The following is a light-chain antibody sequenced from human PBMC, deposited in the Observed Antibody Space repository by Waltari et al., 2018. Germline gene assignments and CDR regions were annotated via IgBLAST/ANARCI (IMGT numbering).Light chain of an antibody. CDR2: DAS. CDR1: QTVGSN. J-gene: IGKJ4*01. Sequence: DRVMTQSPVALSVSPGERITVSCRTSQTVGSNVAWYQKKPGQAPRLVIYDASIRAAGLPARFSGSGSGTEFTLTIGSLQSEDVATYYCQQYNSWPLTFGGGTKVEMK. CDR3: QQYNSWPLT. V-gene: IGKV3-15*01.